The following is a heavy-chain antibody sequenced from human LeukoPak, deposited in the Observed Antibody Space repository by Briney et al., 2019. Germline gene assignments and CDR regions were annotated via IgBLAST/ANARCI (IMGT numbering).Heavy chain of an antibody. J-gene: IGHJ3*02. V-gene: IGHV3-21*01. Sequence: PGGSLRLSCAASGFTFSSYSMNWVRQAPGKGLEWVSSISSSSSYIYYADSVKGRFTTSRDNAKNSLYLQMNSLRAEDTAVYYCARDAYYRSSGYWGDAFDIWGQGTMVTVSS. CDR2: ISSSSSYI. CDR1: GFTFSSYS. CDR3: ARDAYYRSSGYWGDAFDI. D-gene: IGHD3-22*01.